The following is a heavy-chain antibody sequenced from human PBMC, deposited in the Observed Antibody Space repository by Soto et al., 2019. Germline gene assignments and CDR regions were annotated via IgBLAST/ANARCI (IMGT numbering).Heavy chain of an antibody. CDR3: ARAGYDSSGYYLFDY. Sequence: GVAVKVSCKASGYTFTSYDINWVRQATGQGLEWMGWMNPNSGNTGYAQKFQGRVTMTRNTSISTAYMELSSLRSEDTAVYYCARAGYDSSGYYLFDYWGQGTLVTVSS. CDR2: MNPNSGNT. V-gene: IGHV1-8*01. D-gene: IGHD3-22*01. J-gene: IGHJ4*02. CDR1: GYTFTSYD.